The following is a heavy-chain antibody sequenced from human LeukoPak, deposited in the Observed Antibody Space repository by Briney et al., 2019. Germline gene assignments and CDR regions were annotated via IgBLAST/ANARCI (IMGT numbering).Heavy chain of an antibody. V-gene: IGHV3-66*01. CDR1: GFTVSSNY. D-gene: IGHD3-22*01. CDR2: IQSNGRK. Sequence: GGSLRLSCAASGFTVSSNYMTWVRQAPGRGLEFVSVIQSNGRKYYTESVKDRFTISRDNSKTPLYLQMDSLRVEDTGVYYCARGARDYYELDCWGQGTLVTVSS. CDR3: ARGARDYYELDC. J-gene: IGHJ4*02.